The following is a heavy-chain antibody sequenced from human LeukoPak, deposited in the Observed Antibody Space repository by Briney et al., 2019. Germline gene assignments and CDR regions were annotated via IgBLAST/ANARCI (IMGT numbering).Heavy chain of an antibody. J-gene: IGHJ4*02. V-gene: IGHV4-61*02. CDR1: GGSISIGSYY. CDR3: ARRSLAVADDY. D-gene: IGHD6-19*01. CDR2: IYTSGST. Sequence: SQTLSLTCTVSGGSISIGSYYWSWIRQPAGKGLEWIGRIYTSGSTNYNPSLKSRVTISVDTSKNQFSLKLSSVTAADTAVYYCARRSLAVADDYWGQGTLVTVSS.